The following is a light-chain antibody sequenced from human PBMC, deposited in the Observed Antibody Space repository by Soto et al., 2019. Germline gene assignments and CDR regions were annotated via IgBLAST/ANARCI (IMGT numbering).Light chain of an antibody. J-gene: IGLJ2*01. CDR1: SSDLGGYNY. CDR3: SSYSGSSTLVV. Sequence: QSALTQPASVSGSPGQSITISCTGTSSDLGGYNYVSWYQQHPGKAPKLIIYEVSNRPSGVSNRFSGSKSGNTASLTISGLQAEDDADYYCSSYSGSSTLVVFGGGTKLTVL. CDR2: EVS. V-gene: IGLV2-14*01.